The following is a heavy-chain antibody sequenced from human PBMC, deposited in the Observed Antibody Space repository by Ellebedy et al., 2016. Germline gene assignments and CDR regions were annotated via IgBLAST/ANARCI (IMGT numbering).Heavy chain of an antibody. CDR2: ISSSSTYI. V-gene: IGHV3-21*01. Sequence: GESLKISCAASGFTFNTYSMNWVRQAPGKGLEWVSFISSSSTYIYYADSVKGRFTISRDNAKNSLYLQMNSLKAEDTAVYYCAREGSGSYYEVDYWGQGTLVTVSS. J-gene: IGHJ4*02. CDR1: GFTFNTYS. CDR3: AREGSGSYYEVDY. D-gene: IGHD1-26*01.